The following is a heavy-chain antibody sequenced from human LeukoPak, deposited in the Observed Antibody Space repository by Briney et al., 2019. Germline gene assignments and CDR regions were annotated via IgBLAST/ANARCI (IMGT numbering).Heavy chain of an antibody. V-gene: IGHV4-59*01. CDR1: GDSISSYY. Sequence: PSETQSLTCNVSGDSISSYYWSWLRQPPAKEVQWIGYIYYSGSTKYNPSLQSRVTLSVDTSKNLFFLNMNSMTAADTAVYYCARGDGYYLDYWGPGTLVTVSS. CDR2: IYYSGST. J-gene: IGHJ4*02. CDR3: ARGDGYYLDY. D-gene: IGHD3-22*01.